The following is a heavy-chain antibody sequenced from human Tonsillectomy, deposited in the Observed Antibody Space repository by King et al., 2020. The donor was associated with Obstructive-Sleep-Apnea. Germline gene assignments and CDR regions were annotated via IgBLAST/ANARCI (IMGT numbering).Heavy chain of an antibody. D-gene: IGHD3-16*01. CDR3: ARDATYHEGTTYYDNLDN. Sequence: VQLVESGGGLVQPGGSLRLSCAASGFTFSTYWMTWVRQAPGKGLEWVANIKHDGSEQHYVDSVKGRFTISRDNAKTSLYLQLNSLRAEDTAVYYCARDATYHEGTTYYDNLDNWGQGTMVTVSS. CDR1: GFTFSTYW. CDR2: IKHDGSEQ. V-gene: IGHV3-7*03. J-gene: IGHJ3*02.